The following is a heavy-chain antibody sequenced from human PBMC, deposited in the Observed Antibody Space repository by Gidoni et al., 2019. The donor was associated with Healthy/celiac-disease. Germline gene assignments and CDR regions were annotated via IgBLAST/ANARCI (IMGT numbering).Heavy chain of an antibody. CDR1: GFTFSDYY. CDR3: ARFGGFGFDY. V-gene: IGHV3-11*06. CDR2: ISSSSSYT. D-gene: IGHD3-10*01. Sequence: QVQLVESGGGLVKKGGSLRLSCAAAGFTFSDYYMGWFRQAPGKGLEWVSYISSSSSYTTYADSVKGRFTISRDNAKHSLYLQMNSLSAEDTAVYYCARFGGFGFDYWGQGTLVTVSS. J-gene: IGHJ4*02.